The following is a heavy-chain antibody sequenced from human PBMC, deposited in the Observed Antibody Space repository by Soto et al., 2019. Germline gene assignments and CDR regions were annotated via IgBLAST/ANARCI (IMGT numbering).Heavy chain of an antibody. CDR3: ARDLSRGITLIALEIHY. CDR2: ISYDGSNK. V-gene: IGHV3-30-3*01. D-gene: IGHD3-22*01. J-gene: IGHJ4*02. CDR1: GFTFNNYA. Sequence: GGSLRLSCAASGFTFNNYAVHWVRQAPGKGLELVAIISYDGSNKFYAESVRGRFTISRDNSKNSVFLQMNSLRSEDTAVYYCARDLSRGITLIALEIHYWGQGTLVTVSS.